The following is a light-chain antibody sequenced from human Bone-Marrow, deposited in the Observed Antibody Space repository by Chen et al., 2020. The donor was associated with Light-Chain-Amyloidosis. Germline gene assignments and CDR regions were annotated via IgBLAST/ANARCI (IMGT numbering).Light chain of an antibody. Sequence: EIVMTQSPATPSLSPGERATLSCRASQSVNNNLAWYQQKRGQAPRLLIYDGITRATGIPARFSGSGSGTDFTLTISSLEPEDFAVYYCQQRSNWPPRVTFGQGTRLEIK. CDR1: QSVNNN. CDR2: DGI. V-gene: IGKV3-11*01. CDR3: QQRSNWPPRVT. J-gene: IGKJ5*01.